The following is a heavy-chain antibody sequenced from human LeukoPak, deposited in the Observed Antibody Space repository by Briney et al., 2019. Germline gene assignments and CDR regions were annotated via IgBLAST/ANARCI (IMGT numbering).Heavy chain of an antibody. Sequence: GGSLRLSCAASGFSVSTNYMSWVRQAPGEGLESVSVLYIDYTANYADSVKGRFTISRDNSKNTLYLQMNSLRAEDTAVYYCARERVEYGDYGGYEFDLWGQGTRAAVSS. J-gene: IGHJ3*01. V-gene: IGHV3-66*01. D-gene: IGHD4-17*01. CDR1: GFSVSTNY. CDR3: ARERVEYGDYGGYEFDL. CDR2: LYIDYTA.